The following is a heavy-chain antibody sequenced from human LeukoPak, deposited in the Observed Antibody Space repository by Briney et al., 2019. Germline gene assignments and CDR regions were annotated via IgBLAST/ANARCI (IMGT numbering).Heavy chain of an antibody. CDR1: GYTFTSYG. D-gene: IGHD2-15*01. J-gene: IGHJ6*03. V-gene: IGHV1-18*01. CDR3: ARDQYCSGGSCYSLYQEYMDV. CDR2: ISAYNGNT. Sequence: ASVKVSCKASGYTFTSYGISWVRQAPGQGLEWMGWISAYNGNTNYAQKLQGRVTMTTDTSTSTAYMELRSLRSDDTAVYYCARDQYCSGGSCYSLYQEYMDVWGKGTTVTVSS.